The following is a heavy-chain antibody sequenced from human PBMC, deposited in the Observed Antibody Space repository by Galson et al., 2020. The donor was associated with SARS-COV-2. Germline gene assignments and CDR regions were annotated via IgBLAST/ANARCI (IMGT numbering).Heavy chain of an antibody. CDR1: GFTFSNAW. Sequence: GESLKISCAASGFTFSNAWMSWVRQAPGKGLEWVGRIKSKTDGRTTDYAAPVKGRFTISSDDSKNTLYLQMNSLKTEDTAVYYCTTDVVLWWGELFGGNWGQGTLVTVSS. V-gene: IGHV3-15*01. J-gene: IGHJ4*02. CDR3: TTDVVLWWGELFGGN. D-gene: IGHD3-10*01. CDR2: IKSKTDGRTT.